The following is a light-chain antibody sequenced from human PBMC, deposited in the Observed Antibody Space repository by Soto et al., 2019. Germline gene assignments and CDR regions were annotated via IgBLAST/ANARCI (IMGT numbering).Light chain of an antibody. Sequence: ETVLTQSPATLSLSPGERATLSCRASQSVSSYLAWYQQKPGQAPRLLIYDAVNRATGIPARFSGSGSGTDFTLTIGSLEPEDSGVYYCQQRINWPLTFGGGTSVEIK. CDR2: DAV. CDR3: QQRINWPLT. J-gene: IGKJ4*01. CDR1: QSVSSY. V-gene: IGKV3-11*01.